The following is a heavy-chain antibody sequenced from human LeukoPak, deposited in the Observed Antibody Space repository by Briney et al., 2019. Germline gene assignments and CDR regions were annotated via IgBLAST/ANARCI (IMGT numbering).Heavy chain of an antibody. CDR2: IQPDGSEK. V-gene: IGHV3-7*01. D-gene: IGHD1-26*01. CDR3: ARGSGNYFLDY. J-gene: IGHJ4*02. CDR1: GFTLSNYW. Sequence: GGSLRLSCAASGFTLSNYWMSWVRQAPGKGLEWVADIQPDGSEKYYVDSVKGRFTISRDNARNSLCLQLNSLRAEDTAFYYCARGSGNYFLDYWGQGTLVTVSS.